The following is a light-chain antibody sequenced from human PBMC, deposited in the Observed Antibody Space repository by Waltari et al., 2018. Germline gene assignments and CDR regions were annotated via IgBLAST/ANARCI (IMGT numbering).Light chain of an antibody. CDR3: QQRRNWPLT. CDR2: DAS. V-gene: IGKV3-11*01. Sequence: EIVFTQSPATLSLSPGERATLSCRASHSVTWYLAWYQQRPGQAPRLLIYDASNRATGIPARFSGSGSETDFTLTISSLQPEDSAVYYCQQRRNWPLTFGGGTKVEIK. J-gene: IGKJ4*01. CDR1: HSVTWY.